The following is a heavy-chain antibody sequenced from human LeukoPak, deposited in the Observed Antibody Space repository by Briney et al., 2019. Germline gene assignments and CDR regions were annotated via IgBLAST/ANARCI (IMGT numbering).Heavy chain of an antibody. CDR2: INAKSGGT. J-gene: IGHJ4*02. CDR1: GYTFKDYR. CDR3: ARDRYGDGFASFDY. Sequence: ASVKVSCKSSGYTFKDYRVHWVRQAPGQGLEWVGWINAKSGGTNYAQKFQGRVTMTRDTSISTDYMEVSRLTSDDTAVYYCARDRYGDGFASFDYWGQGTLVTVSS. D-gene: IGHD5-24*01. V-gene: IGHV1-2*02.